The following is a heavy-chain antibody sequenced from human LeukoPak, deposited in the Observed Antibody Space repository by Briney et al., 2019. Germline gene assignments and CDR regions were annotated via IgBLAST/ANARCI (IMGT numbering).Heavy chain of an antibody. CDR2: IKQDGSEK. CDR3: ARDALYCGGDCFYFDY. Sequence: GGSLRLSCAASGFTFSSYWMSWVRQAPGKGLERVANIKQDGSEKYYVDSVKGRFTISRDNAKNSLYLQMNSLRAEDTAVYYCARDALYCGGDCFYFDYWGQGTLVTVSS. CDR1: GFTFSSYW. V-gene: IGHV3-7*01. J-gene: IGHJ4*02. D-gene: IGHD2-21*02.